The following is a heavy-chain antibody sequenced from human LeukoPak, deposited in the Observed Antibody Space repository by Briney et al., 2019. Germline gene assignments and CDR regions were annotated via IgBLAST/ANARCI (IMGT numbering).Heavy chain of an antibody. CDR2: MNPNSGNT. CDR3: ARKLSSYYDFWSGQYYYYYGMDV. V-gene: IGHV1-8*01. J-gene: IGHJ6*02. D-gene: IGHD3-3*01. CDR1: GYTFTSYD. Sequence: GASVKVSCKASGYTFTSYDINWVRQAPGQGLEWMGWMNPNSGNTGYAQKFQGRVTMTRNTSISTAYMELSSLRSEDTAVYYCARKLSSYYDFWSGQYYYYYGMDVWGQGTTVTVSS.